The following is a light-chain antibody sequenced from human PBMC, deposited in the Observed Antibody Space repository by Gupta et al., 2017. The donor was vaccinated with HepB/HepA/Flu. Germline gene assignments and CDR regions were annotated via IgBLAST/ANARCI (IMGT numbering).Light chain of an antibody. V-gene: IGKV1-5*03. J-gene: IGKJ4*01. CDR1: QSISSW. CDR3: QQDLNFPPT. CDR2: KAS. Sequence: DIQMTQSPSTLSASVGDRVTITCRASQSISSWLAWYQQKPGKAPKFLIYKASNLESGVPSRFSGSGSGTEFTLTISGLQPDDFAIYYCQQDLNFPPTFGAGTKLEIK.